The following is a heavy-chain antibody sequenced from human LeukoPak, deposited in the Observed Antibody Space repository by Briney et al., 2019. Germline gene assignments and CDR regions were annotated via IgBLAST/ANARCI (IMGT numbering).Heavy chain of an antibody. CDR3: ARDRTVAGTWWFDP. Sequence: GGSLRLSCAASGFTVSSNYMSWVRQAPGKGLEWVSVIYSGGSTYYADSVKGRFTISRDNSKNTLYLQMNSLRAEDTAVYYCARDRTVAGTWWFDPWGQGILVTVSS. J-gene: IGHJ5*02. D-gene: IGHD6-19*01. V-gene: IGHV3-53*01. CDR1: GFTVSSNY. CDR2: IYSGGST.